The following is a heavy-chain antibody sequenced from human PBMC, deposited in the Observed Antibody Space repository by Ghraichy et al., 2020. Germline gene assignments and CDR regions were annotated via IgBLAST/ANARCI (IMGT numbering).Heavy chain of an antibody. J-gene: IGHJ4*02. CDR1: GFTFSSHW. CDR2: INLDGSQK. V-gene: IGHV3-7*01. CDR3: ARDSGIAAANS. Sequence: SCAISGFTFSSHWMSWVRQAPGKGLEWVANINLDGSQKYYVDSVKGRFTISRDNAKNLLFLQMTSLRADDTAVYYCARDSGIAAANSWGQGTLVTVSS. D-gene: IGHD6-13*01.